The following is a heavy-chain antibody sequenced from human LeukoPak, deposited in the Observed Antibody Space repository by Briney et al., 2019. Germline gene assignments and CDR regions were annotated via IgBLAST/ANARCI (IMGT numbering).Heavy chain of an antibody. V-gene: IGHV4-34*01. D-gene: IGHD5-12*01. CDR1: GGSISGYY. CDR2: TNHSGST. CDR3: ARSGWLRFSGWFDP. J-gene: IGHJ5*02. Sequence: RPSETLSLTCAVYGGSISGYYWSWIRQPPGKGLEWIGETNHSGSTNYNPSLKSRVTISVDTSKNQFSLKLSSVTAADTAVYYCARSGWLRFSGWFDPWGQGTLVTVSS.